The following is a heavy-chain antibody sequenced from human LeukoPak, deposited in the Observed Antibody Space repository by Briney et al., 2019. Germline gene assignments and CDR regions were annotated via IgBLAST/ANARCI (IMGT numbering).Heavy chain of an antibody. J-gene: IGHJ5*02. Sequence: SETLSLTCTVSGGSISNYYWGWIRQPPGKGLEWIGSIYYSGYTYYNPSVESRVTISVDTSKNQFSLKLSSVTAADTAVYYCARDWREAAAGSNWFDPWGQGTLVTVSS. CDR1: GGSISNYY. CDR2: IYYSGYT. V-gene: IGHV4-39*02. CDR3: ARDWREAAAGSNWFDP. D-gene: IGHD6-13*01.